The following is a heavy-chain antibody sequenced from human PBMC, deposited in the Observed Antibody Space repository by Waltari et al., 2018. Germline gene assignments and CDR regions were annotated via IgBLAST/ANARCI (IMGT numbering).Heavy chain of an antibody. V-gene: IGHV3-30-3*01. CDR3: ARDISLAVAGY. CDR1: GFTFSSYA. Sequence: QVQLVESGGGVVQPGRSLRLSCAASGFTFSSYAMHWVRQAPGKGRGGVAVRSYDGSNKYDADSVKGRFTISRDNSKNTLYLQMNSLRAEDTAVYYCARDISLAVAGYWGQGTLVTVSS. J-gene: IGHJ4*02. CDR2: RSYDGSNK. D-gene: IGHD6-19*01.